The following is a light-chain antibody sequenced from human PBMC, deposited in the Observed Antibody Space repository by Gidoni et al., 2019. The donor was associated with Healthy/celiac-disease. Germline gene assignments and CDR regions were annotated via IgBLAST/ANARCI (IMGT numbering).Light chain of an antibody. V-gene: IGKV3-20*01. CDR1: QSVSSSY. Sequence: EIVLTKSPGTLSLSPGERATLSCRASQSVSSSYLAWYQQKPGQAPRLLIYGASSRATGIPDRFSGSGSGTDFPLTIRGLEPEDFAVYYCQQYGSSPLSTFXQXTKLEIK. CDR3: QQYGSSPLST. J-gene: IGKJ2*01. CDR2: GAS.